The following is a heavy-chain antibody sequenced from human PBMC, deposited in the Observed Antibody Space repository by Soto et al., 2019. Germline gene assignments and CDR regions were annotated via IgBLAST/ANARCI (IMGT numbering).Heavy chain of an antibody. J-gene: IGHJ4*02. V-gene: IGHV3-21*01. Sequence: EVQLVESGGGLVKPGGSLRLSCAASGFTFSSYSMNWVRQAPGKGLEWVSSISSSSSYIYYADSVKGRFTISRDNAQNSLYLQMNSLIAEDTAVYYCARDMWWSDYWGQGTLVTVSS. D-gene: IGHD2-21*01. CDR1: GFTFSSYS. CDR3: ARDMWWSDY. CDR2: ISSSSSYI.